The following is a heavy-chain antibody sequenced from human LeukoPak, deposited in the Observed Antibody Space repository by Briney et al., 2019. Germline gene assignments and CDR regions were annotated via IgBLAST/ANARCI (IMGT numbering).Heavy chain of an antibody. J-gene: IGHJ4*02. V-gene: IGHV3-53*01. CDR1: GFIVSSNY. CDR2: IYSAGGT. CDR3: LTLSSRTGPVG. D-gene: IGHD1-26*01. Sequence: GGSLRLSCAASGFIVSSNYMTWVRQAPGEGLEWVSGIYSAGGTSYADSVKGRFAISRDNSKNTLYLQMNSLRAGDTAVYYCLTLSSRTGPVGWGQGNLVTVSS.